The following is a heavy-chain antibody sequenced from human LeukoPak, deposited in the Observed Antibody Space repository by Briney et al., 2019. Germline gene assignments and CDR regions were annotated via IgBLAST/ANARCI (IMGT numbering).Heavy chain of an antibody. CDR2: ISGGGETT. J-gene: IGHJ4*02. CDR3: AKKGFGELVIDY. Sequence: PGGSLRLSCAASGFTFNNYAMNWVRQAPGKGLEWVSSISGGGETTYYADSAKGRFTISRDNSKNTLYLQMNSLRAEDTAVYYCAKKGFGELVIDYWGQGTLVTVSS. CDR1: GFTFNNYA. D-gene: IGHD3-10*01. V-gene: IGHV3-23*01.